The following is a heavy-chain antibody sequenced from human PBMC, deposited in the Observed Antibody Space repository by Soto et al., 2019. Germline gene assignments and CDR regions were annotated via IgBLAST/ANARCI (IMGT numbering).Heavy chain of an antibody. V-gene: IGHV3-30-3*01. CDR2: ISYDGSNK. J-gene: IGHJ3*02. Sequence: GGSLRLSCAASGFTFSSYAMHWVRQAPGKGLEWVAVISYDGSNKYYADSVKGRFTISRDNSKNTLYLQMNSLRAEDTAVYYCARTLYSSSWYGAYAFDIWGQGTMVTVSS. CDR1: GFTFSSYA. D-gene: IGHD6-13*01. CDR3: ARTLYSSSWYGAYAFDI.